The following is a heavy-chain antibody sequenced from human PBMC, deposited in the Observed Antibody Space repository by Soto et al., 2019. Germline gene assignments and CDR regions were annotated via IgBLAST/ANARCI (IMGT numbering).Heavy chain of an antibody. Sequence: QVQLVQSGAEVKKPGSSVKVSCKASGGTFSSYTISWVRQAPGQGLEWMGRIIPILGIANYAQKFQGRVTITADKSTSTAYMELSSLRSEDTAVYYCARGGTTVTTGYVGGVYGMDVWGQGTTVTVSS. D-gene: IGHD4-17*01. J-gene: IGHJ6*02. CDR2: IIPILGIA. CDR3: ARGGTTVTTGYVGGVYGMDV. V-gene: IGHV1-69*02. CDR1: GGTFSSYT.